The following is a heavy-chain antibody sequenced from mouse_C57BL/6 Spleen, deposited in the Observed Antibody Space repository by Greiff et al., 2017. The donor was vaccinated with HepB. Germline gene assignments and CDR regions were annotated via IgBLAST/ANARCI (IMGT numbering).Heavy chain of an antibody. CDR3: ARRPRSAMDY. CDR1: GYTFTSYW. J-gene: IGHJ4*01. V-gene: IGHV1-50*01. Sequence: QVQLQQPGAELVKPGASVKLSCKASGYTFTSYWMQWVKQRPGQGLEWIGEIDPSDSYTNYNQKFKGKATLTVDTSSSTAYMQLSSLTSEDSAVYYCARRPRSAMDYWGQGTSVTVSS. CDR2: IDPSDSYT.